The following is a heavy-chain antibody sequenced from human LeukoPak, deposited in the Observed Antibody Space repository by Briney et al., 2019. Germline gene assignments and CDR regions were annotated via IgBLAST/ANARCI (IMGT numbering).Heavy chain of an antibody. D-gene: IGHD4-11*01. CDR1: GFTFSSYS. V-gene: IGHV3-21*01. CDR3: ARDPYSGLFDY. J-gene: IGHJ4*02. CDR2: ISSSSSYI. Sequence: GGSLRLSCAASGFTFSSYSMNWVRQAPGKGLEWVSSISSSSSYIYYADSVKGRFTISRDNAMNSLYLQMNSLRAEDTAVYYCARDPYSGLFDYWGQGTLVTVSS.